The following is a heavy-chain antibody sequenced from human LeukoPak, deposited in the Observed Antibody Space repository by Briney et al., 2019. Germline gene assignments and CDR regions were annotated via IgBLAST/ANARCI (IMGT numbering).Heavy chain of an antibody. CDR2: INHSGST. CDR1: GGSFSGYY. Sequence: PSETLSLTCAVYGGSFSGYYWSWLRQPPGKGLEWIGEINHSGSTNYDPSLKSRVTISVDTSKNQFSLKLSSVTAADTAVYYCARRPRVRVGYCSSTSCYRYYYYGMDVWGQGTTVTVSS. V-gene: IGHV4-34*01. CDR3: ARRPRVRVGYCSSTSCYRYYYYGMDV. J-gene: IGHJ6*02. D-gene: IGHD2-2*01.